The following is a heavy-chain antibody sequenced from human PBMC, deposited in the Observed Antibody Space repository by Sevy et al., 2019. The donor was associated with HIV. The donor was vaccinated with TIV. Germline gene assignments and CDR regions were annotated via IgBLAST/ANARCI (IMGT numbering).Heavy chain of an antibody. D-gene: IGHD3-22*01. CDR2: IWNDGSNK. CDR3: ARGGDFNDRSAKRDFDY. J-gene: IGHJ4*02. CDR1: GFTFSNHG. Sequence: GGSLRLSCAASGFTFSNHGMHWVRQAPGKGLEWVAVIWNDGSNKYYADSVKGRFTISRDNSKNTLYLQMNSLRVEDRAVYFCARGGDFNDRSAKRDFDYWGQGTLVTVSS. V-gene: IGHV3-33*01.